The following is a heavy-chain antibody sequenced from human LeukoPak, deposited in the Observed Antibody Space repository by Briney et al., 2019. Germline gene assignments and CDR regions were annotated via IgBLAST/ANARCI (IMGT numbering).Heavy chain of an antibody. CDR2: ISSSSSYI. J-gene: IGHJ4*02. CDR3: AREYYYDFWSGYYPVDY. CDR1: GFTFSSYS. Sequence: GALRLSCAASGFTFSSYSMNWVRQAPGKGLEWVSSISSSSSYIYYADSVKGRFPISRDNAKNSLYLQMNSLRAEDTAVYYCAREYYYDFWSGYYPVDYWGQGTLVTVSS. V-gene: IGHV3-21*01. D-gene: IGHD3-3*01.